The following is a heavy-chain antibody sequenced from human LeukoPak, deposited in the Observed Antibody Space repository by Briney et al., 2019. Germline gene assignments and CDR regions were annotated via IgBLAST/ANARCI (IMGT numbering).Heavy chain of an antibody. CDR3: AKEAWTVLPEGYNWFDP. V-gene: IGHV3-23*01. Sequence: GGSLRLSCAASGFTFSSYAMSWVRQAPGKGLEWVSVISGSGGSTYYADSVKGRFTISRDNSKNTLYLQMNSLRAEDTAVYYCAKEAWTVLPEGYNWFDPWGQGTLVTVSS. J-gene: IGHJ5*02. CDR1: GFTFSSYA. D-gene: IGHD3-10*01. CDR2: ISGSGGST.